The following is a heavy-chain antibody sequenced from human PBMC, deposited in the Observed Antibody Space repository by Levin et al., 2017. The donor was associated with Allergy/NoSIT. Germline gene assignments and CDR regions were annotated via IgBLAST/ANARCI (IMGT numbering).Heavy chain of an antibody. CDR3: AISDGPLDAFDI. Sequence: KISCKTSGGSFSRFAFKWVRQAPGQGLEWMGGIIPVVGSPTYAQKFQGRVTFSADESTRTSYLGLNSLTSEDTAVYYCAISDGPLDAFDIWGPGTLVTVSS. CDR1: GGSFSRFA. V-gene: IGHV1-69*01. J-gene: IGHJ3*02. CDR2: IIPVVGSP.